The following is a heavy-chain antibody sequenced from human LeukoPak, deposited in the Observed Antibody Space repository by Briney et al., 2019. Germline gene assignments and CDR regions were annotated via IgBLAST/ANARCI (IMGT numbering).Heavy chain of an antibody. CDR2: FDPEDGET. CDR1: GYTLTELS. D-gene: IGHD3-10*01. CDR3: ATGITMVRGVMFY. V-gene: IGHV1-24*01. J-gene: IGHJ4*02. Sequence: ASVKVSCKVSGYTLTELSMHWVRQAPGKGLEWMGGFDPEDGETIYAQKFQGRVTMTEDTSTDAAYMELSSLRSEDTAVYYCATGITMVRGVMFYWGQGTLVTVSS.